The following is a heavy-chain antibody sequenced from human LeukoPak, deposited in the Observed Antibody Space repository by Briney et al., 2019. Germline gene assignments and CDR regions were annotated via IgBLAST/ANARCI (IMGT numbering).Heavy chain of an antibody. V-gene: IGHV4-59*06. Sequence: GSLRLSCAASGFTFSTYSMNWLRLAPGKGLEWIGYIYYSGSTYYNPSLKSRITILLDTSKNQFSLKLSSVTAADTAVYYCARVGTYYYDSSGYGFDYWGQGTLVTVSS. CDR2: IYYSGST. CDR1: GFTFSTYS. CDR3: ARVGTYYYDSSGYGFDY. J-gene: IGHJ4*02. D-gene: IGHD3-22*01.